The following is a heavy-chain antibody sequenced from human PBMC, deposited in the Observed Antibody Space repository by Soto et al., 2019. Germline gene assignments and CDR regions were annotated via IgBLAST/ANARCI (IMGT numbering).Heavy chain of an antibody. Sequence: QVQLQESGPGLVKPSQTLSLTCSVSGGSINSDEYYWTWIRQPPGGGLDWIGHVYYTGSTSYSPSLKSRLTISVDTSKNQFSLRLNSVNAADTAVYYCARDRSNSPDLFDSWGQGTLVTVSS. V-gene: IGHV4-30-4*01. CDR1: GGSINSDEYY. CDR2: VYYTGST. D-gene: IGHD1-1*01. J-gene: IGHJ4*02. CDR3: ARDRSNSPDLFDS.